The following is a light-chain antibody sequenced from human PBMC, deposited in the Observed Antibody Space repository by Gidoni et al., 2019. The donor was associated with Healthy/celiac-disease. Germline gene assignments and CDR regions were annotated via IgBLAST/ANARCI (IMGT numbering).Light chain of an antibody. V-gene: IGLV2-14*01. CDR3: SSYTSSSTYV. J-gene: IGLJ1*01. CDR1: SSDVGGYNY. CDR2: EVS. Sequence: QSALTQPASVSGSPGQSITISCTGTSSDVGGYNYVSWYQQHPGKAPKLMIFEVSNRPSGVSTRFPCSKSGNTASLTISGLQAEDEADYYCSSYTSSSTYVFGTGTKVTVL.